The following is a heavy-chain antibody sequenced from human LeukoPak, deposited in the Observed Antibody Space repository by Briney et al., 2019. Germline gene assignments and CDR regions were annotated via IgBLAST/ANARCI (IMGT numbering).Heavy chain of an antibody. V-gene: IGHV1-69*04. Sequence: ASVKVSCKASGCTFSSYAISWVRQAPGQGLKWMGRIIPIIGIANYAQKFQGRVTITADKSTSTAYMELSSLRSEDTAVYYCALEMATIKAFDIWGQGTMVTVSS. CDR1: GCTFSSYA. J-gene: IGHJ3*02. CDR2: IIPIIGIA. CDR3: ALEMATIKAFDI. D-gene: IGHD5-24*01.